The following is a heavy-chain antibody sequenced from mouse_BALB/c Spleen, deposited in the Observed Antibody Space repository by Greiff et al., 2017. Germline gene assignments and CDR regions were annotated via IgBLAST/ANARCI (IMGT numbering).Heavy chain of an antibody. CDR1: GYTFTDYW. CDR3: ARSGLRIFAY. CDR2: INPGSGGT. J-gene: IGHJ3*01. Sequence: VQLQQPGAELVMPGASVKMSCKASGYTFTDYWMHWVKQRPGQGLEWIGVINPGSGGTNYNEKFKGKATLTADKSSSTAYMQLSSLTSDDSAVYFCARSGLRIFAYWGQGTLVTVSA. V-gene: IGHV1-54*01. D-gene: IGHD1-1*01.